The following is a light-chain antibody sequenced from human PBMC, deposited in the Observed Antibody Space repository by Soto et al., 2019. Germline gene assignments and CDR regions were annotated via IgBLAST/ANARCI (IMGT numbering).Light chain of an antibody. CDR3: QQSYSTPYT. V-gene: IGKV1-39*01. CDR1: QSISSY. CDR2: AAS. J-gene: IGKJ2*01. Sequence: DIQMTQSPSSLSASVGDRVTITCRASQSISSYLNWYQQKPGKAPKLLIYAASSLKSGVPSRFSGSGSGTDFCLTISSLQPEYFATYYCQQSYSTPYTFGQGTKLEIK.